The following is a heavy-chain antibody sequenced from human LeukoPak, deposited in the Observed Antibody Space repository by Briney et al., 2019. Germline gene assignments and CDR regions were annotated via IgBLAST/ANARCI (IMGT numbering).Heavy chain of an antibody. CDR2: INHSGST. Sequence: PSETLSLTCAVYGGSFSGYYWSWIRQPPGKGLEWIGEINHSGSTNYNPSLKSRVTISVDTSKNQFSLKLSSVTAADTAVYYCASHSEEWLPKIDYWGQGTLVTVSS. CDR3: ASHSEEWLPKIDY. D-gene: IGHD6-19*01. V-gene: IGHV4-34*01. J-gene: IGHJ4*02. CDR1: GGSFSGYY.